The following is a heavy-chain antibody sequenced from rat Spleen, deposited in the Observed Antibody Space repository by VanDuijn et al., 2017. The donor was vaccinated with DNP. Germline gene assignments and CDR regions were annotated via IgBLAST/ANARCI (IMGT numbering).Heavy chain of an antibody. D-gene: IGHD1-4*01. CDR2: ISYDGSST. J-gene: IGHJ2*01. CDR1: GFTFSNFP. Sequence: EVQLVESGGGLVQPGRSLKLSCAASGFTFSNFPMAWVRQAPTKGLEWVATISYDGSSTYYRDSVKGRFTISRDNAKSTLYLQMDSLRSEDTATYYCASRPPPTRGPFDYWGQGVMVTVSS. V-gene: IGHV5-29*01. CDR3: ASRPPPTRGPFDY.